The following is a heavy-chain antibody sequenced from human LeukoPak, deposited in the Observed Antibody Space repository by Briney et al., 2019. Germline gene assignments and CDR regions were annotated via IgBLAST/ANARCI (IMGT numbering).Heavy chain of an antibody. CDR1: GYTFTSYY. CDR3: ARDGTFGVVITHCFDY. Sequence: ASVKVSCTASGYTFTSYYMHWVRQAPGQGLEWMGIINPSGGSTSYAQKFQGRVTMTRDTSTSTVYMELSSLRSEDTAVYYCARDGTFGVVITHCFDYWGQGTLVTVSS. CDR2: INPSGGST. V-gene: IGHV1-46*01. D-gene: IGHD3-3*02. J-gene: IGHJ4*02.